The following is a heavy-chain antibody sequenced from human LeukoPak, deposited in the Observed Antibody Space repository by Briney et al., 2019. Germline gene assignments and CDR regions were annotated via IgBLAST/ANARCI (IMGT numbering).Heavy chain of an antibody. D-gene: IGHD2-2*01. CDR3: AKDNIVVVPARHKAYYYYYMDV. V-gene: IGHV3-30*02. CDR1: GFTFSSYS. J-gene: IGHJ6*03. CDR2: IRYDGSNK. Sequence: GGSLRLSCAASGFTFSSYSMNWVRQAPGKGLEWVAFIRYDGSNKYYADSVKGRFTISRDNSKNTLYLQMNSLRAEDTAVYYCAKDNIVVVPARHKAYYYYYMDVWGKGTTVTVSS.